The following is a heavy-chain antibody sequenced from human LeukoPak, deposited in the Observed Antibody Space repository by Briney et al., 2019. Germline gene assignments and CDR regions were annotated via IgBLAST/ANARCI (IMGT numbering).Heavy chain of an antibody. V-gene: IGHV4-31*03. CDR2: IYYSGST. CDR1: GGSISSGGYY. D-gene: IGHD4-17*01. Sequence: SQTLSLTCTVSGGSISSGGYYWSWIRQHPGKGLEWIGYIYYSGSTYYNPSLKSRVTISVDTSKNQFSLKLSSVTAADTAVYYCARRSYGDYEDGMDVWGKGTTVTVSS. CDR3: ARRSYGDYEDGMDV. J-gene: IGHJ6*04.